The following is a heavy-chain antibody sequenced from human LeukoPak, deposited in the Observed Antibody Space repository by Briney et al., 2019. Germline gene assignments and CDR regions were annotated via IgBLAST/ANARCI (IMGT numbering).Heavy chain of an antibody. D-gene: IGHD2-2*01. CDR3: ARDQGYCSSTSCSRFDP. V-gene: IGHV4-61*02. Sequence: SETLSLTCTGSVGSISSGSYYWSWIPQPAGKGLEWIGRIYNSGSTNYNPSRKSGVTISVDTSKNQFSLTLSSVTAADTAVYYCARDQGYCSSTSCSRFDPWGQGTLVTVSS. J-gene: IGHJ5*02. CDR1: VGSISSGSYY. CDR2: IYNSGST.